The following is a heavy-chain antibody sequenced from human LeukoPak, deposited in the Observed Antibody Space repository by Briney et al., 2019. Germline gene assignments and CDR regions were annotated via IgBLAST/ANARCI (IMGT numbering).Heavy chain of an antibody. V-gene: IGHV3-21*01. CDR3: ARDNLDAFDI. J-gene: IGHJ3*02. CDR1: AFIFSGHW. Sequence: GGSLRLSCEGSAFIFSGHWMNWVRQTPGKGLEWVSSISSSSSYIYYADSVKGRFTISRDNAKNSLYLQMNSLRAEDTAVYYCARDNLDAFDIWGQGTMVTVSS. CDR2: ISSSSSYI. D-gene: IGHD1-14*01.